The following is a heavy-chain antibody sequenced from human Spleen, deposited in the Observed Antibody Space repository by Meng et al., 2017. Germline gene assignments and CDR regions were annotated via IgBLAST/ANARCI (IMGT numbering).Heavy chain of an antibody. CDR2: INPSGGST. CDR1: GYTFTSYY. J-gene: IGHJ3*02. CDR3: ARGVVVAATHVSFDI. V-gene: IGHV1-46*01. D-gene: IGHD2-15*01. Sequence: ASVKVSCKASGYTFTSYYMHWVRQAPGQGLEWMGIINPSGGSTSYAQKFQGRVTMTRDTSTSTVYMELSSLRFEDTAVYYCARGVVVAATHVSFDIWGQGTRVTVSS.